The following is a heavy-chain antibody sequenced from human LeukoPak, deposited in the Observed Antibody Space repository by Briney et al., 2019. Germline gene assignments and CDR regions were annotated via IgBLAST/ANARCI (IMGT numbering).Heavy chain of an antibody. V-gene: IGHV1-46*01. CDR2: INPSSST. Sequence: GASVKVSCKASGYTFTSYYMHWVRQAPGQGLEWMGLINPSSSTSYAQKFQGRLSLTRDMSTSTDYMALSSLRSDDTAVYFCARDTSEGDYAWWFDPWGQGTLVTVAS. J-gene: IGHJ5*02. CDR3: ARDTSEGDYAWWFDP. D-gene: IGHD3-16*01. CDR1: GYTFTSYY.